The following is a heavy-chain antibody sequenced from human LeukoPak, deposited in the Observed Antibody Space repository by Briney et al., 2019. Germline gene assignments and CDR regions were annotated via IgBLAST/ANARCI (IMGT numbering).Heavy chain of an antibody. V-gene: IGHV5-51*01. Sequence: GESLKISCKGSGYSFTSYWIGWVRQKPGKGLEWMGVIYPPDSDTRYSPSFQGQVTISADKSISTAYLQWSSLKASDTAMYYCARHGTVTSYDAFDIWGQGTMVTVSS. D-gene: IGHD4-17*01. CDR3: ARHGTVTSYDAFDI. CDR2: IYPPDSDT. J-gene: IGHJ3*02. CDR1: GYSFTSYW.